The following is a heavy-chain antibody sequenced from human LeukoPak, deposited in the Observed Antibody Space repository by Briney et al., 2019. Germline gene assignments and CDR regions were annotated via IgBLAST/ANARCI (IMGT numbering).Heavy chain of an antibody. J-gene: IGHJ4*02. Sequence: PSETLSLTCTVSGGSISSYYWSWIRQPPGKGLEWIGYIYYSGSTNYNPSLKSRVTISVDTSKSQFSLKLSSVTAADTAVHYCARAVTMVRGVNFDYWGQGTLVTVPS. D-gene: IGHD3-10*01. CDR2: IYYSGST. V-gene: IGHV4-59*01. CDR1: GGSISSYY. CDR3: ARAVTMVRGVNFDY.